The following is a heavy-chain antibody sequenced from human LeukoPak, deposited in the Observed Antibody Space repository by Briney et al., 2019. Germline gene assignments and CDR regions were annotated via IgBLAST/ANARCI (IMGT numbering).Heavy chain of an antibody. CDR2: IYTSGST. D-gene: IGHD3-9*01. J-gene: IGHJ5*02. Sequence: PSETLSLTCTVSGGSISSYYWSWIRQPAGKGPEWIGRIYTSGSTNYNPSLKSRVTMSVDTSKNQFSLKLSSVTAADTAVYYCARDASLYYDILSAYWFDPWGQGTLVTVSS. CDR3: ARDASLYYDILSAYWFDP. CDR1: GGSISSYY. V-gene: IGHV4-4*07.